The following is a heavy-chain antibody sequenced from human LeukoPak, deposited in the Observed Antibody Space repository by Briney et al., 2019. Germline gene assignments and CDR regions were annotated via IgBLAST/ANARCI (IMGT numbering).Heavy chain of an antibody. CDR2: IIPIFGTA. D-gene: IGHD1-14*01. Sequence: ASVKVSCKASGGTFSSYAISWVRQAPGQGLEWMGGIIPIFGTANYAQKFQGRVTITTDESTSTAYMELSSLRSEDTAVYYCARGNRYYYYMDVWGKGTTVTVSS. CDR3: ARGNRYYYYMDV. V-gene: IGHV1-69*05. J-gene: IGHJ6*03. CDR1: GGTFSSYA.